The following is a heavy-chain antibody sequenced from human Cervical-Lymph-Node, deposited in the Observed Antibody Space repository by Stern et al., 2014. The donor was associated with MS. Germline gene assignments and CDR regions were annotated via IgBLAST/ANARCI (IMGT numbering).Heavy chain of an antibody. V-gene: IGHV5-51*03. CDR1: GYSFTRDW. CDR2: IYIVDSET. Sequence: VQLEESGAEVKKPGESLKISCKGSGYSFTRDWIGWVRQTPGKGLEWLGLIYIVDSETRSSPSFQGQVTISADKSISTAYLQWSSLKASDTAMYYCARLPDSGGWYGIWYFDLWGRGTLVTVSS. CDR3: ARLPDSGGWYGIWYFDL. D-gene: IGHD6-19*01. J-gene: IGHJ2*01.